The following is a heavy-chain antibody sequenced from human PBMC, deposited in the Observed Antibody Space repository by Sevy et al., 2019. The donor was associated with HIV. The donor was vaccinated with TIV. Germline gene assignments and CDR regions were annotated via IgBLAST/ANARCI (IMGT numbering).Heavy chain of an antibody. D-gene: IGHD1-26*01. CDR2: INPNSGGT. CDR1: GYTFTGYY. V-gene: IGHV1-2*02. CDR3: ARVARKLVGAKRTDAFDI. J-gene: IGHJ3*02. Sequence: ASVKVSCKASGYTFTGYYMHWVRQAPGQGLEWMGWINPNSGGTNYAQKFQGRVTMTRDTSISTAYMELSRLRSDDTAVYYCARVARKLVGAKRTDAFDIWGQGTMVTVSS.